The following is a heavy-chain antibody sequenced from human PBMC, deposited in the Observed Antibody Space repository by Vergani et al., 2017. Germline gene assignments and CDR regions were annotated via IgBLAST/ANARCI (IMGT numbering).Heavy chain of an antibody. CDR1: GASIRSSNYY. Sequence: QLQLQESGPGLVKPSATLSLTCSVSGASIRSSNYYLGWIRQPPGKGLEWIASIYYIWSTYYNPSLKSRVTISVDTSKNQFSLKLSSVTAADTAVYFCARHSTVEWLVKLGWSDPWGQGILVTVSS. J-gene: IGHJ5*02. CDR3: ARHSTVEWLVKLGWSDP. CDR2: IYYIWST. D-gene: IGHD6-19*01. V-gene: IGHV4-39*01.